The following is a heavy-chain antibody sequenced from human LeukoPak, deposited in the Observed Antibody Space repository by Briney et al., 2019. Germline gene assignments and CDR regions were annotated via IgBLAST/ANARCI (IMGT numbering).Heavy chain of an antibody. CDR3: AKVQLLRGYSYGYDY. D-gene: IGHD5-18*01. J-gene: IGHJ4*02. CDR1: GFTFSSYG. V-gene: IGHV3-30*18. CDR2: ISYDGSNK. Sequence: GGSLRLSCAASGFTFSSYGMHWVRQAPGKGLEWVAVISYDGSNKYYADSVKDRFTISRDNSKSTLYLQMNSLRAEDTAVYYCAKVQLLRGYSYGYDYWGQGTLVTVSS.